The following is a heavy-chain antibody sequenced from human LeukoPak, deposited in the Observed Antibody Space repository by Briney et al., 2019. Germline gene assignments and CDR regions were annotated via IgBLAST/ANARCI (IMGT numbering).Heavy chain of an antibody. D-gene: IGHD1-1*01. CDR1: GGIFNGYY. CDR3: ARGRFGNPLQLQPRRPFDM. J-gene: IGHJ3*02. Sequence: SETLSLTCAVYGGIFNGYYWSWIRQPPGKGLEWIGEINRSGTTNYNPTLKSQVTISVDTSKSQVSLKLTSVTAADTAVFYCARGRFGNPLQLQPRRPFDMWGQGTVVTISS. CDR2: INRSGTT. V-gene: IGHV4-34*01.